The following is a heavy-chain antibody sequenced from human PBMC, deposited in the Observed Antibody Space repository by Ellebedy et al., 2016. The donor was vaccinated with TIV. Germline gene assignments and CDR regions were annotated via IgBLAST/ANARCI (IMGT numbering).Heavy chain of an antibody. Sequence: MPSETLSLTCTVSGGSIRSSSYYWGWLRQPPGKGLEWIGSIYYSGSTYYNPSLESRVTISVDTSKNQFSLNLSSVTAADTAVYYCARGLMVYDISGYYYRFNFDSWGQGTLVTVSS. CDR3: ARGLMVYDISGYYYRFNFDS. D-gene: IGHD3-22*01. CDR2: IYYSGST. V-gene: IGHV4-39*07. J-gene: IGHJ4*02. CDR1: GGSIRSSSYY.